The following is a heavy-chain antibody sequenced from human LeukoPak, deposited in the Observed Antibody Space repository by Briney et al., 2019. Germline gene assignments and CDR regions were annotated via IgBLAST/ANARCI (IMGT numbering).Heavy chain of an antibody. CDR2: ISAYNGNT. Sequence: ASVKVSCKASNYTFINYGINWVRQAPGQGLEWIGWISAYNGNTKFAESLQGRVTMTTDTSTSTAYMELRSLRSDDTAMYYCARASYYYDSSGTDYWGQGTLVTVSS. D-gene: IGHD3-22*01. J-gene: IGHJ4*02. CDR3: ARASYYYDSSGTDY. V-gene: IGHV1-18*01. CDR1: NYTFINYG.